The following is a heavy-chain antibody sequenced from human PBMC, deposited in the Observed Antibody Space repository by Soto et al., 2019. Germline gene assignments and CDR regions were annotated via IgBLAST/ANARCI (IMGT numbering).Heavy chain of an antibody. CDR2: IYQSGVT. J-gene: IGHJ3*02. CDR1: GDSYSISTYS. Sequence: SETLSLTCNMSGDSYSISTYSWSWIRQPPGKALQWIGFIYQSGVTSYNPSLASRVSISLDRSNNQCSLKLKSVTAADTAVYYCATYRKFFQIWGQGTKVTVSS. V-gene: IGHV4-30-2*01. CDR3: ATYRKFFQI.